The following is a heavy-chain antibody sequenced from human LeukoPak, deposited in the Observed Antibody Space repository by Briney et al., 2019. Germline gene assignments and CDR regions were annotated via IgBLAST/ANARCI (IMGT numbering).Heavy chain of an antibody. Sequence: ASVKVSCKASGYTFSNYAINWVRQAPGQGLEWMGIINPSGGSTTNAQKFQGRVIMTRDMSTSTVYMELSSLRSEDTAVYFCARYGHSPFFDYWGQGTLVIVSS. CDR1: GYTFSNYA. CDR3: ARYGHSPFFDY. CDR2: INPSGGST. J-gene: IGHJ4*02. V-gene: IGHV1-46*01. D-gene: IGHD4-17*01.